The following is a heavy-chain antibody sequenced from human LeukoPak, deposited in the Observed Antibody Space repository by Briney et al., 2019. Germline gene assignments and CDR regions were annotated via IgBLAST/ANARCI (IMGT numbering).Heavy chain of an antibody. J-gene: IGHJ6*02. CDR3: AKHMRATNTYSFFVLDV. CDR1: GFTFKDYG. D-gene: IGHD1-26*01. V-gene: IGHV3-9*01. Sequence: PGGSLRLSCTATGFTFKDYGMHWARQLPGKALEWVSSINWNGGGTDYADSVKGRFTIYRDNAKNSLYLQLSSLRPEDTALYYCAKHMRATNTYSFFVLDVWGQGTTVTVSS. CDR2: INWNGGGT.